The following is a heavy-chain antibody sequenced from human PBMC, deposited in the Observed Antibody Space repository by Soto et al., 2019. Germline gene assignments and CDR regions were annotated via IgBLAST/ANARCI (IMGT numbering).Heavy chain of an antibody. J-gene: IGHJ4*02. V-gene: IGHV3-23*01. CDR2: ISGSGGST. CDR1: GFTFSSYA. CDR3: AKVRYDFWSGYYGPFDY. Sequence: PGGSLRLSCAASGFTFSSYAMSWVRQAPGKGLEWVSAISGSGGSTYYADSVKGRFTISRDNSKNTLYLQMNSLRAEDTAVYYCAKVRYDFWSGYYGPFDYWGQGTLVTVSS. D-gene: IGHD3-3*01.